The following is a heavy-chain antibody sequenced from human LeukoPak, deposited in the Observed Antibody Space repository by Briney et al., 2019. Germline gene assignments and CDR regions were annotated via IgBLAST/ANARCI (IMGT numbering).Heavy chain of an antibody. V-gene: IGHV3-48*04. J-gene: IGHJ6*03. D-gene: IGHD3-3*01. CDR1: GFTFSSYS. Sequence: GGSLRLSCAASGFTFSSYSMNWVRQAPGKGLEWVSYISSSSSTIYYADSVKGRFTISRDNAKNSLYLQMNSLRAEDTAVYYCARESYDFWRGYPYYYYYYMDVWGKGTTVTVSS. CDR3: ARESYDFWRGYPYYYYYYMDV. CDR2: ISSSSSTI.